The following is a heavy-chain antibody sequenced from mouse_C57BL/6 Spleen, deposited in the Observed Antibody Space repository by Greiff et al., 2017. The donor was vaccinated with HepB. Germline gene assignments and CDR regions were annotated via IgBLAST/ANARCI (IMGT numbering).Heavy chain of an antibody. Sequence: QVQLQQSGPELVKPGASVKISCKASGYAFSSSWMNWVKQRPGKGLEWIGRIYPGDGDTNYNGKFKGKATLTADKSSSTAYMQLSSLTSEDSAVYFCARHWFYAMDYWGQGTSVTVSS. CDR1: GYAFSSSW. CDR2: IYPGDGDT. V-gene: IGHV1-82*01. CDR3: ARHWFYAMDY. J-gene: IGHJ4*01. D-gene: IGHD2-2*01.